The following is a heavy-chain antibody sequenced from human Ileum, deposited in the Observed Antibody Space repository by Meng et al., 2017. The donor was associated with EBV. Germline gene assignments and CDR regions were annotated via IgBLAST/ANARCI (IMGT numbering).Heavy chain of an antibody. V-gene: IGHV1-3*01. D-gene: IGHD2-2*01. CDR1: GYSFTSSA. Sequence: QVPFVQVGTEVQKPCASGTVSCKASGYSFTSSAIHWVRQAPGQRLEWMGWVHAGNGDTKYSQNFQDRLTIARDTSANTAYMDLSSLRSEDTAVYYCARGHQTYHDYWGQGTLVTVSS. J-gene: IGHJ4*02. CDR3: ARGHQTYHDY. CDR2: VHAGNGDT.